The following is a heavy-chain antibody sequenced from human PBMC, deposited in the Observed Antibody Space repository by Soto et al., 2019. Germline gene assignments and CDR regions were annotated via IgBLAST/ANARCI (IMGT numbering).Heavy chain of an antibody. V-gene: IGHV3-21*01. Sequence: PGGSLRLSCTASEFTFSDYWMHWVCQAPGKGLEWVSSISSSSSYIYYADSVKGRFTISRDNAKNSLYLQMNSLRAEDTAVYYCARDQPGYSYGYGLGYWGQGTLVTVSS. CDR2: ISSSSSYI. CDR3: ARDQPGYSYGYGLGY. D-gene: IGHD5-18*01. CDR1: EFTFSDYW. J-gene: IGHJ4*02.